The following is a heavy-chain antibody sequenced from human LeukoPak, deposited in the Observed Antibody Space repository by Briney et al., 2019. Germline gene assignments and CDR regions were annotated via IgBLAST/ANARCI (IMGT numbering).Heavy chain of an antibody. J-gene: IGHJ4*02. Sequence: KPSETLSLTCTVSGGSISSGGYYWSWIRQHPGKGLEWIGYIYYSGSTYYNPSLKSRVTISVDTSKNQFSLRLSSVTAADTAVYYCARLSLRSGAYWGQGTLVTVSS. CDR1: GGSISSGGYY. V-gene: IGHV4-31*03. CDR3: ARLSLRSGAY. D-gene: IGHD2-15*01. CDR2: IYYSGST.